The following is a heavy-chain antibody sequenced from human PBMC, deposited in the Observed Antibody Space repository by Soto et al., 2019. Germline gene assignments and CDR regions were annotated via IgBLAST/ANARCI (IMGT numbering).Heavy chain of an antibody. Sequence: PGGSLRLSCAVSGLTFSGHWMNWVRQAPGKGLEWVANIKEEGSEKYYVESVKGRFTISRDNTKNSVYLQMNSLRAEDTAVYYCTRLVEQKSGYSDYWGQGTLVTVSS. D-gene: IGHD1-26*01. J-gene: IGHJ4*02. CDR1: GLTFSGHW. CDR3: TRLVEQKSGYSDY. V-gene: IGHV3-7*01. CDR2: IKEEGSEK.